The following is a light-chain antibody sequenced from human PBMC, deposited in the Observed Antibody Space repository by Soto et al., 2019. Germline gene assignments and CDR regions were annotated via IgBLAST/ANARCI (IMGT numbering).Light chain of an antibody. CDR2: NSS. CDR3: QQRKSWPRT. CDR1: QTVSSR. V-gene: IGKV3-11*01. Sequence: EIVLTQAPTPLTSSPGERANISCRASQTVSSRLAWYQHKPGKAPRLLIYNSSSMAAGIPARFSGSGSGTDFTLTISSLQPEDFAVYYCQQRKSWPRTFGQGTKVDIK. J-gene: IGKJ1*01.